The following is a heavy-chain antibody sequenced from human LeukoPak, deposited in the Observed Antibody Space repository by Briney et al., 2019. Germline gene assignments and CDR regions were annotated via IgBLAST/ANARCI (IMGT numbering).Heavy chain of an antibody. CDR3: AGVPGTVALDS. CDR2: INSDGSTT. V-gene: IGHV3-74*01. CDR1: GFTFSSYW. J-gene: IGHJ4*02. Sequence: GGSLRLSCAASGFTFSSYWMHWVRQPPGKGLVWVSRINSDGSTTNYADSVKGRFTISRDNAKNTLYLQMSSPTVEDTAVYYCAGVPGTVALDSWGQGTLVTVSP.